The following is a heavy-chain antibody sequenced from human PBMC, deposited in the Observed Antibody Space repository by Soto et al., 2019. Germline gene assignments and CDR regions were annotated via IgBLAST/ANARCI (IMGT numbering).Heavy chain of an antibody. D-gene: IGHD6-19*01. CDR3: ARRQETSGCLDF. Sequence: PSETLSLTCTVSGGSINNYYWSWIRQPPGKGLEWIGYIYYSGYTNYNPSLKSRVTMSVDTSKNQFSLKLSSVTAADTAVYYCARRQETSGCLDFWGQGTLVTVSS. V-gene: IGHV4-59*01. J-gene: IGHJ4*02. CDR2: IYYSGYT. CDR1: GGSINNYY.